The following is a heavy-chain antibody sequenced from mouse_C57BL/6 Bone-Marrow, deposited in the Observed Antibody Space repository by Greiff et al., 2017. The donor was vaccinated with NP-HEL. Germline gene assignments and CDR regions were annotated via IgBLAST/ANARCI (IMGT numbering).Heavy chain of an antibody. Sequence: EVQRVESGGGLVKPGGSLKLSCAASGFTFSSYTMSWVRQTPEKRLEWVATISGGGGNTYYPDSVKGRFTISRDNAKNTLYLQMSSLRSEDTALYYCARHGGITTVVSRMDYWGQGTSVTVSS. CDR2: ISGGGGNT. V-gene: IGHV5-9*01. CDR1: GFTFSSYT. CDR3: ARHGGITTVVSRMDY. D-gene: IGHD1-1*01. J-gene: IGHJ4*01.